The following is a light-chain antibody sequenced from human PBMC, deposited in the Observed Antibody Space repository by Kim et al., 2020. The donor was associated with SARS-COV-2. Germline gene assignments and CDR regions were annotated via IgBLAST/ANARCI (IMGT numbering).Light chain of an antibody. CDR3: SSYAGSNKMV. CDR2: EVS. J-gene: IGLJ2*01. CDR1: SSDVCGYNY. Sequence: GRSVTNACTGTSSDVCGYNYVSWYQQHPGKAPKLMIYEVSKRPSGVPDLFSGSKSGNTASLTVSGLQAEDEADYYCSSYAGSNKMVFGGGTQLTVL. V-gene: IGLV2-8*01.